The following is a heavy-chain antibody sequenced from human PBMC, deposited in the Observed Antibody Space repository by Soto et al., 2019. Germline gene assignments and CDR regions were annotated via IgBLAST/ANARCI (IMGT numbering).Heavy chain of an antibody. CDR1: GGTFSGYA. CDR2: IIPVLGIT. D-gene: IGHD1-20*01. Sequence: QAQLMQSGAEVKKPGSSVKVSCKASGGTFSGYAISWVRQAPGQGLEWMGGIIPVLGITNYAQKFQGRITIAADESTGTAHMDLRSLSSEDTAVYYCAKDPRSITGTTSSEDFQQCGQGTLVTVSS. CDR3: AKDPRSITGTTSSEDFQQ. J-gene: IGHJ1*01. V-gene: IGHV1-69*01.